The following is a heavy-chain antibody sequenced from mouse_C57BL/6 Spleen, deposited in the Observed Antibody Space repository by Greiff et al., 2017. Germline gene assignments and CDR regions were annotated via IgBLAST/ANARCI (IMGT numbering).Heavy chain of an antibody. CDR1: GFTFSSYA. Sequence: EVQLVESGGGLVKPGGSLKLSCAASGFTFSSYAMSWVRQTPEKRLEWVATISDGGSYTYYPDNVKGRFTISRDNAKNNLYLQMSHLKSEDTAMYYCARHYGYDGSMDYWGQGTSVTVSS. V-gene: IGHV5-4*01. CDR3: ARHYGYDGSMDY. CDR2: ISDGGSYT. J-gene: IGHJ4*01. D-gene: IGHD2-2*01.